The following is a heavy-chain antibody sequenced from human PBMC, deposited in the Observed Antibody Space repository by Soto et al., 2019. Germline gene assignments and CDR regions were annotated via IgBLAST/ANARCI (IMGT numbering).Heavy chain of an antibody. V-gene: IGHV3-30-3*01. D-gene: IGHD2-2*01. CDR3: ARERPPAAISDYYYGMDV. CDR2: ISYDGSNK. CDR1: VFTFISYA. J-gene: IGHJ6*02. Sequence: GWSLRLSCASSVFTFISYAMHWVRQAPGKGLEWVAVISYDGSNKYYADSVKGRFTISRDNSKNTLYLQMNSLRAEDTAVYYCARERPPAAISDYYYGMDVWGQGTTVTVSS.